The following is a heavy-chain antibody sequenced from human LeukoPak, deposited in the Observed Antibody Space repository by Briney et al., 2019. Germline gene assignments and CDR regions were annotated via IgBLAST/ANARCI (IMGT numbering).Heavy chain of an antibody. V-gene: IGHV3-11*06. D-gene: IGHD5-12*01. J-gene: IGHJ4*02. CDR1: GFTFSDYY. Sequence: GGSLRLSCAASGFTFSDYYMSWIRQAPGKWQEGVSYISSSSSYTNYADSVKGRFTISRDNAKNSLYLQMNSLRAEDTAVYYCARSPGGGGYSGYEDFDYWGQGTLVTVSS. CDR3: ARSPGGGGYSGYEDFDY. CDR2: ISSSSSYT.